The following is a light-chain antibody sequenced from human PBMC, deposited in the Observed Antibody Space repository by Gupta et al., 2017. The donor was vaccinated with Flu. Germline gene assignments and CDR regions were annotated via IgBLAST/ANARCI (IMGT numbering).Light chain of an antibody. J-gene: IGLJ1*01. CDR3: QSEDSSRSGYV. CDR1: SSNIGGGYD. Sequence: QSVLTPPPSVSGAPGQRVTISSTGSSSNIGGGYDIHWFQHGPATAPQLLIYGNNNRRSGVPARFSGSKYGTSASLAITGLQAEDEADYYCQSEDSSRSGYVFGTGTKVTVL. CDR2: GNN. V-gene: IGLV1-40*01.